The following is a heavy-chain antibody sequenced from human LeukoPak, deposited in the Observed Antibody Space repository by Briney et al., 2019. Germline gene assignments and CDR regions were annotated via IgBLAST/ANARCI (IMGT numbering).Heavy chain of an antibody. V-gene: IGHV4-39*07. J-gene: IGHJ5*02. CDR3: ARDIVGATPLT. CDR2: IYYSGST. CDR1: GGSISTYY. Sequence: PSETLSLTCSVAGGSISTYYWSWIRQPPGKGLEWIGSIYYSGSTYYNPSLKSRVTISVDTSKNQFSLKLSSVTAADTAVYYCARDIVGATPLTWGQGTLVTVSS. D-gene: IGHD1-26*01.